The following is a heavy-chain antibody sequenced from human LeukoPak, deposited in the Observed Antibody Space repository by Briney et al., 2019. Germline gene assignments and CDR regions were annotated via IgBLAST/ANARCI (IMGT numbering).Heavy chain of an antibody. CDR1: GFTFSSYG. J-gene: IGHJ3*02. Sequence: GRSLRLSCAASGFTFSSYGMHWVRQAPGKGLEWVSSISSSSSYIYNADSVKGRFTISRDNAKNSLYLQMNSLRAEDTAVYYCARVKAGATTGIGAFDIWGQGTMVTVSS. CDR3: ARVKAGATTGIGAFDI. CDR2: ISSSSSYI. D-gene: IGHD1-26*01. V-gene: IGHV3-21*01.